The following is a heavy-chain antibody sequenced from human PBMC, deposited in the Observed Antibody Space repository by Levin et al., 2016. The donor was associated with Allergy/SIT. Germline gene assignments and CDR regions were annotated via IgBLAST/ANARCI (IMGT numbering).Heavy chain of an antibody. CDR1: GASISSNNW. CDR3: ARHQSYGFNY. Sequence: SETLSLTCAVSGASISSNNWCSWVRQPPGKGLEWIGEIYHSGSTNYNPSLKSRVTISVDTSKNQFSLKLNSVTAADTAVYYCARHQSYGFNYWGQGTLVTVSS. D-gene: IGHD3-10*01. CDR2: IYHSGST. J-gene: IGHJ4*02. V-gene: IGHV4-4*02.